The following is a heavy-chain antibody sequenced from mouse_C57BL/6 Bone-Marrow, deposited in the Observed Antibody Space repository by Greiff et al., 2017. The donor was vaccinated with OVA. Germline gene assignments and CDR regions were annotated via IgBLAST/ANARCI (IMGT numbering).Heavy chain of an antibody. J-gene: IGHJ4*01. CDR1: GFNIKDDY. V-gene: IGHV14-4*01. CDR3: TTCPYYYGSSYAMDY. Sequence: EVQRVESGAELVRPGASVKLSCTASGFNIKDDYMHWVKQRPEQGLEWIGWIDPENGDTEYASKFQGKATITADTSSNTAYLQLSSLTSEDTAVYYCTTCPYYYGSSYAMDYWGQGTSVTVSS. D-gene: IGHD1-1*01. CDR2: IDPENGDT.